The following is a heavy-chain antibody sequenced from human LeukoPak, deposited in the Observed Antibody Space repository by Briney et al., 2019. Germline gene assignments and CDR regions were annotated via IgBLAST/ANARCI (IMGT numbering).Heavy chain of an antibody. D-gene: IGHD6-6*01. CDR3: AREALGKSSSSLAFDI. CDR2: IYHSGST. J-gene: IGHJ3*02. CDR1: GGSISSGGYY. V-gene: IGHV4-30-2*01. Sequence: SQTLSLTCTVSGGSISSGGYYWSWIRQPPGKGLEWIGYIYHSGSTYYNPSLKSRVTISVDRSKNQFSLKLSSVTAADTAVYYCAREALGKSSSSLAFDIWGQGTMVTVSS.